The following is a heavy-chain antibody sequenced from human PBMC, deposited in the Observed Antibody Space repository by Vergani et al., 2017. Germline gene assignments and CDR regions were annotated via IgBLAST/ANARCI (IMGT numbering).Heavy chain of an antibody. J-gene: IGHJ6*02. V-gene: IGHV1-69*18. CDR2: IIPIFGTA. CDR1: GGTFSSYA. Sequence: QVQLVQSGAEVKKPGSSVKVSCKASGGTFSSYAISWVRQAPGQGLEWMGRIIPIFGTANYAQKFQGRVTITADESTSTAYMELSSLRSEDTAVYYCARDIVPAMVPRAYYYYGMDVWGQGTTVTVSS. CDR3: ARDIVPAMVPRAYYYYGMDV. D-gene: IGHD5-18*01.